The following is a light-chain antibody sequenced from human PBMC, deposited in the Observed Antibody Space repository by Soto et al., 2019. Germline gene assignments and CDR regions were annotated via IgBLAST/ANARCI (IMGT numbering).Light chain of an antibody. Sequence: EIVMTQSPASLSVSPGDGATLSCRASQSVASNVAWYQQKPGQGPRLLIHGASTRAVGVPARFSGSGSGTDFTLTISSLQPDDFATYYCQQYTDYPLTFGGGTKVEI. V-gene: IGKV3-15*01. J-gene: IGKJ4*01. CDR1: QSVASN. CDR2: GAS. CDR3: QQYTDYPLT.